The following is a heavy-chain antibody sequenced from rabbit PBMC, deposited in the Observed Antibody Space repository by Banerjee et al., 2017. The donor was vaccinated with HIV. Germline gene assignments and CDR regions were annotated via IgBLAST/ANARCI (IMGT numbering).Heavy chain of an antibody. Sequence: QEQLEESGGDLVKPEGSLTITCTASGFSFSNGYVMCWVRQAPGKGLEWIGYIDPIFGSTDYASWVNGRFTISSHNAQNTLYLQLNSLTAADTATYFCVRVKGYDDYGDYGDAFDPWGPGTLVTVS. CDR2: IDPIFGST. CDR1: GFSFSNGYV. V-gene: IGHV1S45*01. D-gene: IGHD2-1*01. J-gene: IGHJ2*01. CDR3: VRVKGYDDYGDYGDAFDP.